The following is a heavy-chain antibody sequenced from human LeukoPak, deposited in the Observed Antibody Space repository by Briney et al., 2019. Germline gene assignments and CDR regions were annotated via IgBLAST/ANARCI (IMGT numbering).Heavy chain of an antibody. CDR3: AKSVTGITWFDP. V-gene: IGHV3-23*01. D-gene: IGHD6-19*01. CDR1: GFTFSSYA. J-gene: IGHJ5*02. CDR2: ISGSGGST. Sequence: GGSLRLSCAASGFTFSSYAMSWVRQAPGKGLEWVSAISGSGGSTYYADSVKGRFTISRDNSQNMLFLQMNSLRLEDTALYYCAKSVTGITWFDPWGQGTLVTVSS.